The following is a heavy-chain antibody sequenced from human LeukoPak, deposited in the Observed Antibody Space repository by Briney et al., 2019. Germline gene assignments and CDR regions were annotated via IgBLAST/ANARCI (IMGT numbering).Heavy chain of an antibody. V-gene: IGHV1-18*04. Sequence: ASVKVSCKASGYTFTSYYMHWVRQAPGQGLEWMGWISAYNGNTNYAQKLQGRVTMTTDTSTSTAYMELRSLRSDDTAVYYCASWGPGTGNTVEDYWGQGTLVTVSS. J-gene: IGHJ4*02. CDR2: ISAYNGNT. D-gene: IGHD3-10*01. CDR1: GYTFTSYY. CDR3: ASWGPGTGNTVEDY.